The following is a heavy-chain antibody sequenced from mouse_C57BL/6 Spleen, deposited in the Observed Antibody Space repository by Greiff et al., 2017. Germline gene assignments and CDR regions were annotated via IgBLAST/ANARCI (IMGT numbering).Heavy chain of an antibody. J-gene: IGHJ3*01. CDR2: ISNKANNHAT. CDR3: TRGYPWFAY. Sequence: EVKVEESGGGLVQPGGSMKLSCAASGFTFSDAWMDWVRQSPEKGLEWVAEISNKANNHATYYAESVKGRFTIYRDESKSSVDLHMNSVRAEDTSIYYCTRGYPWFAYWGQGTLVTVSA. V-gene: IGHV6-6*01. CDR1: GFTFSDAW. D-gene: IGHD2-2*01.